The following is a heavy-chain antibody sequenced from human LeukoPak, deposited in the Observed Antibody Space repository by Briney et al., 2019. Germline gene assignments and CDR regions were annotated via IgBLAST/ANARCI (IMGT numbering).Heavy chain of an antibody. J-gene: IGHJ4*02. CDR1: GYTFTGYY. CDR2: MNPNTGNT. CDR3: ARGNSGPGDY. V-gene: IGHV1-8*02. Sequence: ASVKVSCKASGYTFTGYYMHWVRQAPGQGLEWMGWMNPNTGNTVTARRFQDRVTMTRDTSGSTAYMELSSLTPDDTAVYYCARGNSGPGDYWGQGTLVFVSS. D-gene: IGHD1-26*01.